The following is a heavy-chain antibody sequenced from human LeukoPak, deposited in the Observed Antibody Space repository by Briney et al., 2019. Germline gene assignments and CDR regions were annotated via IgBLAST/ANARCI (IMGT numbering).Heavy chain of an antibody. CDR1: GYTFTNYY. J-gene: IGHJ4*02. Sequence: ASVKVSCKASGYTFTNYYMHWLRQAPGQGLEWMGIINPGDGGATYAQNFQGRVTMTRDTSTSTVYMELSSLRSVDTAVYYCARVGDSSGWFFDCWGQGTLVTVSS. CDR2: INPGDGGA. V-gene: IGHV1-46*01. CDR3: ARVGDSSGWFFDC. D-gene: IGHD6-19*01.